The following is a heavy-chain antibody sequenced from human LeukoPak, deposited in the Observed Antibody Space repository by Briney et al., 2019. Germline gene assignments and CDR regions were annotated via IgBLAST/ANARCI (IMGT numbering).Heavy chain of an antibody. Sequence: TGGSLRLSCAVSGFTFSYNGMSWVRQAPGKGLEWVSGISGSGGSTYYADSVKGRFTISRDNAKNSLYLQMNSLRAEDTAVYYCARDTGYSSSWYDYWGQGTLVTVSS. CDR2: ISGSGGST. V-gene: IGHV3-23*01. J-gene: IGHJ4*02. CDR1: GFTFSYNG. D-gene: IGHD6-13*01. CDR3: ARDTGYSSSWYDY.